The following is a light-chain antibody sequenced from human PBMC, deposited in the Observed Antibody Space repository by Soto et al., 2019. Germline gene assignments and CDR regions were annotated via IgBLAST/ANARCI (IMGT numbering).Light chain of an antibody. Sequence: DIQMTQSPSSLSASVGDRVTITCRASQSISSYLNWYQQKPGAAPKVLIYAATYLQNGVPSRFSGTGSGADFTLTISSLQPEDFATYYCQQSYSTPLTFGGGTKVDIK. J-gene: IGKJ4*01. CDR1: QSISSY. CDR2: AAT. CDR3: QQSYSTPLT. V-gene: IGKV1-39*01.